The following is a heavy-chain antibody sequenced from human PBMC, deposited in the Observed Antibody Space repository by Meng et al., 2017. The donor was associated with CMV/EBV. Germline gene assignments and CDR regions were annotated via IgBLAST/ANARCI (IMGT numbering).Heavy chain of an antibody. V-gene: IGHV3-53*01. J-gene: IGHJ4*02. CDR3: ARDGVAGIDY. D-gene: IGHD6-19*01. CDR2: IYSGGSA. CDR1: GFTVSSNY. Sequence: GESLKISCAASGFTVSSNYMSWVRQAPGKGLEWVSVIYSGGSAYYADSVKGRFTISRDNSKNTLYLQMNSLRAEDTAVYYCARDGVAGIDYWGQGTLVTVSS.